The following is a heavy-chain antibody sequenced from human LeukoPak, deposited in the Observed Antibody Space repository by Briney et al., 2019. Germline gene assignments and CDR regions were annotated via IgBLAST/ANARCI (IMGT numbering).Heavy chain of an antibody. CDR1: GFTFSSYE. CDR3: AEGSSWVGY. CDR2: ISYDGSNK. D-gene: IGHD6-13*01. Sequence: GGSLRLSCAASGFTFSSYEMHWVRQAPGKGLEWVSVISYDGSNKYYADSVKGRFTISRDNSKNTLYLQMNSLRAEDTAVYYCAEGSSWVGYWGQGTLVTVSS. J-gene: IGHJ4*02. V-gene: IGHV3-30*03.